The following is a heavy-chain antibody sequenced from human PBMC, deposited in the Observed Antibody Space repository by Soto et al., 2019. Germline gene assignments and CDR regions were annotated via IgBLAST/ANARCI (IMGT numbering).Heavy chain of an antibody. V-gene: IGHV4-59*01. CDR1: GGSISGYC. CDR3: ARQQWLVLNAFDI. J-gene: IGHJ3*02. D-gene: IGHD6-19*01. Sequence: PSETLSLTCTVSGGSISGYCGSWIRQPPGKGLEWIGYMYNTGSTVYNPSFKSRVTISVDTSKNQFSLKLNSVTAADTAVYYCARQQWLVLNAFDIWGQGTMVT. CDR2: MYNTGST.